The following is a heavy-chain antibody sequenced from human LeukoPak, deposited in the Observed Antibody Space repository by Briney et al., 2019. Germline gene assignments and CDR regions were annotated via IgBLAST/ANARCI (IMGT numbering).Heavy chain of an antibody. D-gene: IGHD3-22*01. J-gene: IGHJ4*02. Sequence: PGGSLRLSCAASGFTFSSYEMNWVRQAPGKGLEWVALISYDGNNKYYADSVKGRFTISRDNSKNTLYLQMNSLRAEDTAVYYCAKGGSYYDSRLDYWGQGTLVTVSS. CDR2: ISYDGNNK. V-gene: IGHV3-30*18. CDR3: AKGGSYYDSRLDY. CDR1: GFTFSSYE.